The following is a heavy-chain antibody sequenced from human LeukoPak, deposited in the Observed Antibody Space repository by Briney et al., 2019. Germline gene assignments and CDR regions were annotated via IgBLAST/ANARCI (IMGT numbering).Heavy chain of an antibody. CDR3: ARVDIAVAGAFDI. V-gene: IGHV1-2*02. Sequence: GASVKVSCKASGYTFTSYYMHWVRQAPGQGLEWMGWINPNSGGTNYAQKFQGRVTMTRDTSISTAYMELSRLRSDDTAVYYCARVDIAVAGAFDIWGQGTMVTVSS. D-gene: IGHD6-19*01. J-gene: IGHJ3*02. CDR1: GYTFTSYY. CDR2: INPNSGGT.